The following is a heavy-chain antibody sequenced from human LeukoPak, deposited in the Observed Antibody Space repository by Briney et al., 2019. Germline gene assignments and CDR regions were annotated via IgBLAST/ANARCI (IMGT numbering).Heavy chain of an antibody. Sequence: PSETLSLTCTVSGGSINTPNYYWGWIRQTPGKGLEWIGNIFYSGGTYYSPSLTSRVTISLDTSRNQFSLKLNSVTAADTAVYYCAKSPPRFGSGWYEKFEKVSYYFDYWGQGTLVTVSS. J-gene: IGHJ4*02. CDR2: IFYSGGT. CDR3: AKSPPRFGSGWYEKFEKVSYYFDY. CDR1: GGSINTPNYY. D-gene: IGHD6-19*01. V-gene: IGHV4-39*07.